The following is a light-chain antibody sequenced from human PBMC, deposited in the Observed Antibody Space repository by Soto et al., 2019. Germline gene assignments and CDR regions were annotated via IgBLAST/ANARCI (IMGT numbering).Light chain of an antibody. Sequence: EIVLTQSPGTLSLSPWERATLSCRASQSVSSYLAWYQQKPGQAPRLLIYDASNRATGIPARFSGRGSGTDFTLSISSLEPEDFAVYYCQQRSNWPITFGQGTRLEIK. CDR3: QQRSNWPIT. V-gene: IGKV3-11*01. J-gene: IGKJ5*01. CDR1: QSVSSY. CDR2: DAS.